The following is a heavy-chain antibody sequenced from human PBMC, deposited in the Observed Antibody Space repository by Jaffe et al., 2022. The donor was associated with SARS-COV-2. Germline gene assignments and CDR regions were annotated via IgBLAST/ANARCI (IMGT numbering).Heavy chain of an antibody. CDR1: GFTFDDYA. V-gene: IGHV3-9*01. Sequence: EVQLVESGGGLVQPGRSLRLSCAASGFTFDDYAMHWVRQAPGKGLEWVSGISWNSGSIGYADSVKGRFTISRDNAKNSLYLQMNSLRAEDTALYYCAKDMGSSWNQFDYWGQGTLVTVSS. J-gene: IGHJ4*02. CDR2: ISWNSGSI. D-gene: IGHD6-13*01. CDR3: AKDMGSSWNQFDY.